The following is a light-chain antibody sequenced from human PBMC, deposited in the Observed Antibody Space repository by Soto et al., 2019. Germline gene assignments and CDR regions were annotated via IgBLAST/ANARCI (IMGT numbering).Light chain of an antibody. V-gene: IGKV1-39*01. J-gene: IGKJ1*01. CDR2: GAS. CDR1: QSISSY. CDR3: QQSYSTPQT. Sequence: DIQMTQSPSSLFASVGDRVTITCRASQSISSYLNWYQQKPGKAPKLLIYGASNLQSGVPSRFSGSGSGTDFTLTISSLQPEDFATYYCQQSYSTPQTFGQGTKVDIK.